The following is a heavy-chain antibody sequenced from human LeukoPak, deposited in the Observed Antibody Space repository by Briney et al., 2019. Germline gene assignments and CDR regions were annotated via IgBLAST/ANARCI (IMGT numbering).Heavy chain of an antibody. D-gene: IGHD4/OR15-4a*01. Sequence: LPGGSLRLSCTVSGFTVSSNSMSWVRQAPGKGLEWVSFIYSDNTHYSDSVKGRFTISRDNSKNTLYLQMNSPRAEDTAVYYCARRAGAYSHPYDYWGQGTLVTVSS. CDR2: IYSDNT. J-gene: IGHJ4*02. CDR1: GFTVSSNS. CDR3: ARRAGAYSHPYDY. V-gene: IGHV3-53*01.